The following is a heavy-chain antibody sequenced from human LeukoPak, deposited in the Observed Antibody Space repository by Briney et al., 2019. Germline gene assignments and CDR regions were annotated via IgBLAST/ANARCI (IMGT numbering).Heavy chain of an antibody. Sequence: GEPMKTSCKESDYSFTNSWIGWVRQIPGKGLKWKQHIYPGDSDTRYSPSFQGQVTISADKSISTAYLQWNSLKASDTAMYYCSRWVTADRGKKDAFDIWGQGTMVTVSS. CDR3: SRWVTADRGKKDAFDI. CDR2: IYPGDSDT. D-gene: IGHD2-21*02. V-gene: IGHV5-51*01. CDR1: DYSFTNSW. J-gene: IGHJ3*02.